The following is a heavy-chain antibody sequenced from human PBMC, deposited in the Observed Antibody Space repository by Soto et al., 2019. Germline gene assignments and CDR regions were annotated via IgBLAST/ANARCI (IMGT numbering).Heavy chain of an antibody. CDR2: IGDSGRST. J-gene: IGHJ4*01. D-gene: IGHD2-21*01. Sequence: GGSLRLPCVASGFTFNNYAVTWVRQATGKGPEWVSAIGDSGRSTYYVDSVKGRFTISRDNSRNTLSLQMNSLRAEDTAVYYCASPPIGIRTEYSVLKYWGPRSRVPVSS. CDR3: ASPPIGIRTEYSVLKY. V-gene: IGHV3-23*01. CDR1: GFTFNNYA.